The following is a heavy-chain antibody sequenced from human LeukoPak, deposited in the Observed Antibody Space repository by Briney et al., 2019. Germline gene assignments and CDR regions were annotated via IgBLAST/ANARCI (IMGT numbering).Heavy chain of an antibody. CDR2: IYYSGST. CDR3: ARYSSGWYYFDY. J-gene: IGHJ4*02. CDR1: GGSISSSSYY. Sequence: SETLSLTCTVSGGSISSSSYYWGWIRQPPGKGLEWIGSIYYSGSTYYNPSLKSRVTISVGTSKNQFSLKLSSVTAADTAVYYCARYSSGWYYFDYWGQGTLVTVSS. D-gene: IGHD6-19*01. V-gene: IGHV4-39*01.